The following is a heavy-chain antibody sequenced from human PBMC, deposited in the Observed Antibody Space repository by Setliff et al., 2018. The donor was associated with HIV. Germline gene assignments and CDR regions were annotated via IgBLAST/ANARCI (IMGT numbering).Heavy chain of an antibody. CDR2: INQDGSVT. CDR1: GFTFSPYW. J-gene: IGHJ4*02. CDR3: ARDPGSSSFDY. Sequence: GGSLRLSCVASGFTFSPYWMSWVRQAPGKGLEFVANINQDGSVTNYVDSVKGRFTISRVNARNLVYLQMSSLRAEDTAAYYCARDPGSSSFDYWGQGAPVTVSS. D-gene: IGHD6-19*01. V-gene: IGHV3-7*03.